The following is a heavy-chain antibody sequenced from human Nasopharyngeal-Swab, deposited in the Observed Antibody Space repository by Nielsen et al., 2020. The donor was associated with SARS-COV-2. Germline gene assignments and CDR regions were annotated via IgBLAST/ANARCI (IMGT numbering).Heavy chain of an antibody. D-gene: IGHD2-2*01. V-gene: IGHV5-10-1*01. J-gene: IGHJ6*02. CDR3: ARRDCSSTSCSHYYYYGMDV. Sequence: GGSPRLSCKGSGYSFTSYWISWVRQMPGKGLEWMGRIDPSDSYTNYSPSFQGHVTISADKSISTAYLQWSSLKASDTAMYYCARRDCSSTSCSHYYYYGMDVWGQGTTVTVSS. CDR1: GYSFTSYW. CDR2: IDPSDSYT.